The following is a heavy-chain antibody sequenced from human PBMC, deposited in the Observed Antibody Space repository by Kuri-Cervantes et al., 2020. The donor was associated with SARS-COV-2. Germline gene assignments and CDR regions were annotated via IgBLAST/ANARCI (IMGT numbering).Heavy chain of an antibody. D-gene: IGHD1-1*01. V-gene: IGHV4-59*01. CDR1: GGSISSYY. J-gene: IGHJ3*02. CDR2: IYYSGST. CDR3: AREDMWKRERAFDI. Sequence: SETLSLTCAVYGGSISSYYWSWIRQPPGKGLEWIGYIYYSGSTNYNPSLKSRVTISVDTSKNQFSLKLSSVTAADTAVYYCAREDMWKRERAFDIWGQGTMVTVSS.